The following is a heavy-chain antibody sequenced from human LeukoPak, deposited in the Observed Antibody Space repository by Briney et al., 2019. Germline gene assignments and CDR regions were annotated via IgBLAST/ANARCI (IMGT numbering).Heavy chain of an antibody. CDR1: GFTFDDNG. Sequence: GGSLRLSCAASGFTFDDNGMSWVRQVPGKGLEWVSGINWNGGSTGYADSVKGRFTISRDNAENSLYLQMNSLRAEDTAVYYCARDPEGYTTPGYFDYWGQGTLVTVSS. V-gene: IGHV3-20*04. CDR3: ARDPEGYTTPGYFDY. D-gene: IGHD3-16*02. J-gene: IGHJ4*02. CDR2: INWNGGST.